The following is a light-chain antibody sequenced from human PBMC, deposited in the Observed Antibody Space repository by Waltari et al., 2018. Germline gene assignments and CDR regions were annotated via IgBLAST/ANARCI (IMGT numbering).Light chain of an antibody. J-gene: IGLJ2*01. CDR2: GHL. Sequence: QSVLTQPPSVSGAPGQTVTISCTGSSSNIGAGYDVHWYQQFPGTVPKLLIYGHLKRHSGDPARISGSKVGASASLAITGLQGEDEADYYCQSSDTSVRGVVFGGGTRLTVL. CDR3: QSSDTSVRGVV. V-gene: IGLV1-40*01. CDR1: SSNIGAGYD.